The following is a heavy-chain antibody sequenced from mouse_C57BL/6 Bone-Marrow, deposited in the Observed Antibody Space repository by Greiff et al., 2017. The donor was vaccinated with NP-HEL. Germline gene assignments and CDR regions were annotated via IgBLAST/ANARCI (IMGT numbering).Heavy chain of an antibody. V-gene: IGHV2-2*01. Sequence: QVQLQQSGPGLVQPSQSLSITCTVSGFSLTSYGVHWVRQSPGKGLEWLGVIWSGGSSDYNSPLISRLSISKDNSKCHVFFKMNSQQADDTAIYYCARELKCYGSSPWFAYWGQGTLVTVSA. J-gene: IGHJ3*01. D-gene: IGHD1-1*01. CDR2: IWSGGSS. CDR3: ARELKCYGSSPWFAY. CDR1: GFSLTSYG.